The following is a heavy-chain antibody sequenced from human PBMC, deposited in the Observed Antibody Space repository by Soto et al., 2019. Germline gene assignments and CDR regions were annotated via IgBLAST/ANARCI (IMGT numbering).Heavy chain of an antibody. D-gene: IGHD3-3*01. CDR2: ISYDGSNK. J-gene: IGHJ4*02. V-gene: IGHV3-30*18. CDR3: AKTQEYYDFWSGYYDY. Sequence: PGGSLRLSCAASGFTFSSYGMHWVRQAPGKGLEWVAVISYDGSNKYYADSVKGRFTISRDNSKNTLYLQMNSLRAEDTAVYYCAKTQEYYDFWSGYYDYWGQGTLVTVSS. CDR1: GFTFSSYG.